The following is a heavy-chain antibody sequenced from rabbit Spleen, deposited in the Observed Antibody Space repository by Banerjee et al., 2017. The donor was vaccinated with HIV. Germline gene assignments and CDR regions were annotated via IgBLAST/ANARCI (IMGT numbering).Heavy chain of an antibody. Sequence: QEQLVEYGGGLVQPEGSLTLTCTASGFSFSSSSWISWVRQAPGKGLEWIGCINNGDGRTSYASWAKGRFTMSRTSSTTVTLQMTSLTAADTANYFCARADVVTYFALPLWGPGTLVTVS. J-gene: IGHJ4*01. CDR2: INNGDGRT. CDR1: GFSFSSSSW. V-gene: IGHV1S45*01. D-gene: IGHD4-1*01. CDR3: ARADVVTYFALPL.